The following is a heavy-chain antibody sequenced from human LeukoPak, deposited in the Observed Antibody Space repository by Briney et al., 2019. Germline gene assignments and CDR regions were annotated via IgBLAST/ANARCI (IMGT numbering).Heavy chain of an antibody. CDR2: FYHGGST. CDR1: GYSISTGYY. J-gene: IGHJ1*01. D-gene: IGHD3-22*01. V-gene: IGHV4-38-2*02. CDR3: ARGGHYYDSSGYLTG. Sequence: SETLSLTCTVSGYSISTGYYWDWIRQPPGKGLEWIGTFYHGGSTYYNPSLKSRVTISVDTSKNQFSLKLSSVTAADTAVYYCARGGHYYDSSGYLTGWGQGTLVTVSS.